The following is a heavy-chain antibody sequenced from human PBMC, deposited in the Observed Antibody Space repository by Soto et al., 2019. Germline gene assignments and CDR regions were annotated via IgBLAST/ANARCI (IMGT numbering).Heavy chain of an antibody. CDR1: GFTFSSYG. Sequence: GGSLRLSCAASGFTFSSYGMHWVRQAPGKGLEWVAVIWYDGSNKYYADSVKGRFTISRDNSKNTLYLQMNSLRAEDTAVYYCARAWGIAVAGLDYWGQGTLVTVSS. CDR3: ARAWGIAVAGLDY. V-gene: IGHV3-33*01. CDR2: IWYDGSNK. J-gene: IGHJ4*02. D-gene: IGHD6-19*01.